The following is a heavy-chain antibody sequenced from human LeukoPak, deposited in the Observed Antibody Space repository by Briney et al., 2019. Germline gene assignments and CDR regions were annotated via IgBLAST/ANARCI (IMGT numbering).Heavy chain of an antibody. V-gene: IGHV1-18*01. CDR1: GYTFTSYG. CDR3: ARRGGYGSGSYYNNYYYYMDV. D-gene: IGHD3-10*01. Sequence: ASVKVSCKASGYTFTSYGISWVRQAPGQGLEWMGWISAYNGNTNYAQKPQGRVTMTTDTSTSTAYMELRSLRSDDTAVYYCARRGGYGSGSYYNNYYYYMDVWGKGTTVTVSS. J-gene: IGHJ6*03. CDR2: ISAYNGNT.